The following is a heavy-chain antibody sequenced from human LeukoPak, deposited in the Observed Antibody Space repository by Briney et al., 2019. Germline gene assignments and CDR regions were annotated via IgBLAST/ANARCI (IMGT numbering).Heavy chain of an antibody. D-gene: IGHD3-9*01. CDR1: AYTFTDHY. V-gene: IGHV1-2*06. J-gene: IGHJ4*02. CDR3: AIKIIRGNPFDY. CDR2: FHPSRGGA. Sequence: ASVDVSCTAPAYTFTDHYVHWVRQAPGQGLEWIGRFHPSRGGAGCPHSIKGGVTMARESSNSSALMQISIPASDDTAYYYSAIKIIRGNPFDYWGQGTLVSVSS.